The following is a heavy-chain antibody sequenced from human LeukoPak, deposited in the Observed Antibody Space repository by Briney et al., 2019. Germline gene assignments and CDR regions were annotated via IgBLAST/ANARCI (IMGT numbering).Heavy chain of an antibody. CDR2: INSDGSST. J-gene: IGHJ4*02. D-gene: IGHD2-2*01. V-gene: IGHV3-74*01. CDR3: AKDGFCSTTSCYPNHFDS. CDR1: GFTFSSYW. Sequence: GGSLRLSCAASGFTFSSYWMHWVRQAPGKGLVWVSRINSDGSSTSYADSVKGRFTISRDSSKNTLDLQMNSLRAEDTAVYYCAKDGFCSTTSCYPNHFDSWGQGTLVTVSS.